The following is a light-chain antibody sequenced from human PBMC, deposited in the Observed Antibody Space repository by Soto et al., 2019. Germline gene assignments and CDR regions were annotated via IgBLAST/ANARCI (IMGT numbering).Light chain of an antibody. Sequence: QSVLTQPPSVSGAPGQRVTISCTGSNSNIGADYEVYWYQHFPGTAPKLLISNNTNRPSGVPDRFSGSRSGNAASLAITGVQFEDEADYSCQSFDFRLTGPLLGVGPKHTVL. CDR1: NSNIGADYE. J-gene: IGLJ2*01. CDR2: NNT. V-gene: IGLV1-40*01. CDR3: QSFDFRLTGPL.